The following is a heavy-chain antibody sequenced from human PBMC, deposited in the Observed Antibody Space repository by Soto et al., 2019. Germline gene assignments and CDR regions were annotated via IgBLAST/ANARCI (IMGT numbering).Heavy chain of an antibody. CDR3: AKDMYYNILTGYQNSYFQH. CDR2: ISSNGTST. D-gene: IGHD3-9*01. J-gene: IGHJ1*01. V-gene: IGHV3-23*01. CDR1: GFTFSIYA. Sequence: GRSMSLSCAASGFTFSIYAMSWVSQATEKELEWVSGISSNGTSTYHADSVKGRFTISRDNSKNPVYLQMNSLRAEDTAVYYCAKDMYYNILTGYQNSYFQHWGQGTRVTVSP.